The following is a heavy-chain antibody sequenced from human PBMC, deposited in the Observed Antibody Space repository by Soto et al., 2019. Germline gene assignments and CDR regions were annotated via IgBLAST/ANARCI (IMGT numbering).Heavy chain of an antibody. V-gene: IGHV4-61*01. CDR1: GGSVSSGSYY. J-gene: IGHJ4*02. Sequence: QVQLQESGPGLVKPSETLSLTCTVSGGSVSSGSYYWSWIRQPPGKGLEWIGYIYYSGSTNYNPSLKSRVTISVDTSKNQFSLKLSSVTAADTAVYYCALGIPFDYWGQGTLVTVSS. CDR3: ALGIPFDY. D-gene: IGHD3-16*01. CDR2: IYYSGST.